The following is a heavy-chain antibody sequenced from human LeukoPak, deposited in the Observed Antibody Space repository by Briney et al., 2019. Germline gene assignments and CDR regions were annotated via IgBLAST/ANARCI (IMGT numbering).Heavy chain of an antibody. D-gene: IGHD1-26*01. Sequence: GGSLRLSCAASGFTFSSYEMSWVRQAPGKGLEYMASIKQDGSETYYVDSVKGRFTISRDNAKDSLDLQMNNLRAEDTAVYYCAALIIGRPFDYWGQGTLVIVSS. CDR1: GFTFSSYE. J-gene: IGHJ4*02. V-gene: IGHV3-7*03. CDR3: AALIIGRPFDY. CDR2: IKQDGSET.